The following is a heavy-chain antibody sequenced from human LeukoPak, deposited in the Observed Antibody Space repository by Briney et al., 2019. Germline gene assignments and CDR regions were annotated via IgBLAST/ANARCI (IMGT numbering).Heavy chain of an antibody. J-gene: IGHJ6*02. CDR2: ISAGADST. CDR1: AFTFSGHW. V-gene: IGHV3-23*01. CDR3: AKRPATLMGGVYYSAMDV. Sequence: GGSLRLSCAASAFTFSGHWLNWVRQAPGKGLEWVSAISAGADSTYYADSVKGRFTISRDNSKNTLFLQMNSLKAGYTALYYCAKRPATLMGGVYYSAMDVGGQGPTVTVS. D-gene: IGHD1-26*01.